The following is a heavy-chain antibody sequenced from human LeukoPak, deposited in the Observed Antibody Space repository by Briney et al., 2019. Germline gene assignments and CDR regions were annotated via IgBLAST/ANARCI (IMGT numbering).Heavy chain of an antibody. D-gene: IGHD4/OR15-4a*01. CDR1: GGSISSSSYY. CDR3: ARAVGMVVTV. V-gene: IGHV4-39*01. J-gene: IGHJ4*02. Sequence: SETLSLTCTVSGGSISSSSYYWGWIRQPPGKGLEWIGSIYYSGSTYYSPSLKSRVTISVDTSKNQFSLKLSSVTTADTAVYYCARAVGMVVTVWGQGTLVTVSS. CDR2: IYYSGST.